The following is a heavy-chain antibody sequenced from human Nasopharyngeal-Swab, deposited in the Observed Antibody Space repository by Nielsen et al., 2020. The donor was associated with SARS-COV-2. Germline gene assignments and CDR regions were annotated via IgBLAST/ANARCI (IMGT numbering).Heavy chain of an antibody. Sequence: GGSLRLSCAASGFTFDDYTMHWVRQAPGKGLEWVSAISSTGDYIYYAASVKGRFTISRDNAKNSVYLQMNSVRAEDTAVYYCARDTPAMFAYWGQGTLVTVSS. CDR3: ARDTPAMFAY. J-gene: IGHJ4*02. CDR1: GFTFDDYT. V-gene: IGHV3-21*01. CDR2: ISSTGDYI.